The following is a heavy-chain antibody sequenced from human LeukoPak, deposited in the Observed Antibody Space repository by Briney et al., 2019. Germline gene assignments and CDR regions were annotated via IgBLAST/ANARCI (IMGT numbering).Heavy chain of an antibody. CDR3: AREWELTEFDY. D-gene: IGHD1-26*01. CDR2: ISYDGSNK. Sequence: GRSLRLSCAASGFTFSSYAMHWVRQAPGKGLERVAVISYDGSNKYYADSVKGRFTISRDNSKNTLYLQMNSLRAEDTAVYYCAREWELTEFDYWGQGTLVTVSS. J-gene: IGHJ4*02. CDR1: GFTFSSYA. V-gene: IGHV3-30-3*01.